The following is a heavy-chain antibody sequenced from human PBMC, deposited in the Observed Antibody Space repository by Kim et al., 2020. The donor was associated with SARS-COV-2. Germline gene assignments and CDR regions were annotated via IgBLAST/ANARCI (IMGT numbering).Heavy chain of an antibody. Sequence: SETLSLTCTVSGGSISNYYWNWARQPPGQGLEWIGYIYYSGSTNYNPSLKSRVTISVDTSKNQFSLKLSSVTAADTALYYCARATYSRNWFPLEYWGQGTLVTVSS. D-gene: IGHD6-13*01. CDR3: ARATYSRNWFPLEY. CDR1: GGSISNYY. CDR2: IYYSGST. V-gene: IGHV4-59*01. J-gene: IGHJ4*02.